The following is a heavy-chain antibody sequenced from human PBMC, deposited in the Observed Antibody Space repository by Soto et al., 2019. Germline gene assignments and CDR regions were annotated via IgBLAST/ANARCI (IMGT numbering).Heavy chain of an antibody. Sequence: LRLSCEGSGFNFRDYSINWVRQAPGKGLEWVSFSSSSGQYIKYADSVKGRFTISRDNAKNSVHLQMNSLRVEDTAIYYCARGARYDTLTGYLWGQGTRVTVSS. V-gene: IGHV3-21*06. J-gene: IGHJ5*02. CDR1: GFNFRDYS. CDR2: SSSSGQYI. CDR3: ARGARYDTLTGYL. D-gene: IGHD3-9*01.